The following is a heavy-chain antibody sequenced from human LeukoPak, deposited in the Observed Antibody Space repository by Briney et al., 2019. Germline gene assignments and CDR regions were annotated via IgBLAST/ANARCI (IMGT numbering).Heavy chain of an antibody. CDR2: IWYDGISK. V-gene: IGHV3-33*06. Sequence: GRSLRLSCAASGFTFSSHSMHWVRQAPGRGLEWVAVIWYDGISKYYTDSVKGRFTISRDNSKNTLYLQMNSLRVEDTALYYCAKDSSAYSGSYFDYWGQGNLVTVSS. D-gene: IGHD1-26*01. CDR1: GFTFSSHS. J-gene: IGHJ4*02. CDR3: AKDSSAYSGSYFDY.